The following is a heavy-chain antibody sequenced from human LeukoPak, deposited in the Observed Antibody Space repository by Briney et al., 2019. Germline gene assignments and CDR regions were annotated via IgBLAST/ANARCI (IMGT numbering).Heavy chain of an antibody. CDR3: ARDVDDYGDYVDWFDP. CDR2: IKQDGSEK. CDR1: GFTFSSYW. D-gene: IGHD4-17*01. V-gene: IGHV3-7*01. J-gene: IGHJ5*02. Sequence: GGSLRLSCAAPGFTFSSYWVSWVRQAPGKGLEWVANIKQDGSEKYYVDSVKGRFTISRDNAKNSLYLQMNSLRAEDTAVYYCARDVDDYGDYVDWFDPWGQGTLVTVSP.